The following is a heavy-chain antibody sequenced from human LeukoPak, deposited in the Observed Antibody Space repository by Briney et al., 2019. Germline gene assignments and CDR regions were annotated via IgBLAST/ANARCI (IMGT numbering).Heavy chain of an antibody. CDR1: GFTFSSYA. Sequence: QPGGSLRLSCAASGFTFSSYAMSWDRQAPGKGLEWVSAISGSGGSTYYADSVKGRFTISRDNAKNSLYLQMNSLRAEDTAVYYCARDLVVVVAATPYYYYFMDVWGKGTTVTVSS. CDR3: ARDLVVVVAATPYYYYFMDV. J-gene: IGHJ6*03. V-gene: IGHV3-23*01. D-gene: IGHD2-15*01. CDR2: ISGSGGST.